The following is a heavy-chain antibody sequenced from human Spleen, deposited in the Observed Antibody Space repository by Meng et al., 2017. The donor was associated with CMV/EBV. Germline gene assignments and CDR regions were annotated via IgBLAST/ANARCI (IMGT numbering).Heavy chain of an antibody. V-gene: IGHV3-30*02. J-gene: IGHJ4*02. CDR2: IRYDGSNK. CDR1: GFTFSAYG. Sequence: GESLKISCAASGFTFSAYGMQWVRQAPGKGLEWVAFIRYDGSNKYYVESVKGRFTISRDNSKNTLNLQMNSLRAEDTAVYYCSVFGSSSAFDYWGQGTLVTVSS. D-gene: IGHD6-6*01. CDR3: SVFGSSSAFDY.